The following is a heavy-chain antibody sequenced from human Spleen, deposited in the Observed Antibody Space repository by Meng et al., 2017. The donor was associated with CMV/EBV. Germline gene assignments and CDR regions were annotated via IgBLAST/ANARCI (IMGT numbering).Heavy chain of an antibody. J-gene: IGHJ4*02. CDR3: AKVTAYSSLVGSTGIDY. Sequence: FTFSNYAMTWVRQAPGKGPEWVSIIYSGGSSTLYGDSVKGRFTTSRDNPKKTLYLQMHGLRAEDTAVYYCAKVTAYSSLVGSTGIDYWGQGTLVTVSS. V-gene: IGHV3-23*03. CDR2: IYSGGSST. D-gene: IGHD1-26*01. CDR1: FTFSNYA.